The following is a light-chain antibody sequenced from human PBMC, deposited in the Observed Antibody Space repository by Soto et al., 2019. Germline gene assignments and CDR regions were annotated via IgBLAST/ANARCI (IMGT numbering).Light chain of an antibody. V-gene: IGKV3-15*01. Sequence: EIVMTQSPATLSVSPGERATLSCRASQSVSSNLAWYQQKPGQAPRLLIYGASSRATDIPSRFSGSGSGTDFTLTISRLEPEDFSVYYCHQYGTAPLTFGPGTKVDIK. CDR2: GAS. J-gene: IGKJ3*01. CDR1: QSVSSN. CDR3: HQYGTAPLT.